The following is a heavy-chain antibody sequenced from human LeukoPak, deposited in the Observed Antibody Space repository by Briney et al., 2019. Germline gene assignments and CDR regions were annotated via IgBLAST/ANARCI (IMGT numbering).Heavy chain of an antibody. CDR1: GFTFSSYG. D-gene: IGHD3-3*01. V-gene: IGHV3-33*08. CDR2: IWYDGSNK. CDR3: ARDSDVRFLEWLSPFGYGMDV. J-gene: IGHJ6*02. Sequence: DPGGSLRLSCAASGFTFSSYGMHWVRQAPGKGLEWVAVIWYDGSNKYYADSVKGRFTISRDNSKNTLYLQMNSLRAEDTAVYYCARDSDVRFLEWLSPFGYGMDVWGQGTTVTVSS.